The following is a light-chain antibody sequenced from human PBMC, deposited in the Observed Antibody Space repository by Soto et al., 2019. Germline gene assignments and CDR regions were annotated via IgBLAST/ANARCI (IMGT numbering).Light chain of an antibody. CDR3: TSYTSSRTYV. J-gene: IGLJ1*01. Sequence: QSALTQPASVSGSPGQSITVSCTGTSNDVGAYNYVSWYQQHPGTAPKLMIYDVSNRPSGVPNRFSGSKSGNTASLTISGLQAEDEADYYCTSYTSSRTYVFGTGTKVTVL. CDR1: SNDVGAYNY. V-gene: IGLV2-14*03. CDR2: DVS.